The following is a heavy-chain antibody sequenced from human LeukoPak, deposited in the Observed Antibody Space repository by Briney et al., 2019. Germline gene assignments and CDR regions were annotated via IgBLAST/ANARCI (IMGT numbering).Heavy chain of an antibody. V-gene: IGHV3-30*03. D-gene: IGHD3-22*01. CDR2: ISYDGSNK. J-gene: IGHJ6*04. CDR3: ARETYYGTMDV. Sequence: GGSLRLSCATSGFTFSSYGMHWVRQAPGKGLEWVAVISYDGSNKYYAGSVKGRFTISRDNSKNTLYLQMNSLRAEDTAVYYCARETYYGTMDVWGKGTTVTVSS. CDR1: GFTFSSYG.